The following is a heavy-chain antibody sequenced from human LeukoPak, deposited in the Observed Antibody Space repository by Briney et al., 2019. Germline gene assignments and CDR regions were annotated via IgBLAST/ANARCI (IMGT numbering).Heavy chain of an antibody. CDR3: ARHRKTAAGLFDY. CDR2: VYPGDSDT. V-gene: IGHV5-51*01. J-gene: IGHJ4*02. D-gene: IGHD6-25*01. CDR1: GYSFTSYW. Sequence: GESLKISCKGSGYSFTSYWIGWVRQMPGKGLEWMGDVYPGDSDTRYSPSFQGQVTISADKSISTAYLHWSSLKASDSAIYYCARHRKTAAGLFDYWGQGTLVTVSS.